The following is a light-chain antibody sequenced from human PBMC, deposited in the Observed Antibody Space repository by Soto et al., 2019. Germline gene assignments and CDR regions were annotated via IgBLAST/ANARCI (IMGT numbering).Light chain of an antibody. CDR3: QHGYVAPYN. V-gene: IGKV1-39*01. Sequence: DIQMTQSPSSVSASVGDTVTITCRASQDINVYLNWYQQKPGEVPKLLIYSASSLHSGVPSRFTGSGSETDITLTIRSLQPEDFATYYCQHGYVAPYNFGQGTKVDIK. CDR2: SAS. J-gene: IGKJ2*01. CDR1: QDINVY.